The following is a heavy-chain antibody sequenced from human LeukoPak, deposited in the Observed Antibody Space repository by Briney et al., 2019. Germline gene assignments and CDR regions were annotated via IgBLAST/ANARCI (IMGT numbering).Heavy chain of an antibody. D-gene: IGHD3-10*01. V-gene: IGHV4-39*01. CDR2: IYYSGST. J-gene: IGHJ5*02. CDR1: GGSISSSSYY. CDR3: ARQGSSGSSKRNWFDP. Sequence: SETLSLTCTVSGGSISSSSYYWGWIRQPPGKGLEWIGSIYYSGSTYYSPSLKSRVTISVDTSKNQFSLKLSSVTAADTAVYYCARQGSSGSSKRNWFDPWGQGTLVTVSS.